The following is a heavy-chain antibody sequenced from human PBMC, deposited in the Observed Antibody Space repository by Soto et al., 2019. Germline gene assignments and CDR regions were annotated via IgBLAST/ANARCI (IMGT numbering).Heavy chain of an antibody. V-gene: IGHV4-34*01. CDR2: INHSGST. J-gene: IGHJ5*02. Sequence: SETLSLTCAVYGGSFSGYYWSWIRQPPGKGLEWIGEINHSGSTNYNPSLKSRVTISVDTSKNQFSLKLSSVTAADTAVYYCARGSRLRYSDWSYPSVGNWFDPWGQVPLVTVST. CDR3: ARGSRLRYSDWSYPSVGNWFDP. CDR1: GGSFSGYY. D-gene: IGHD3-9*01.